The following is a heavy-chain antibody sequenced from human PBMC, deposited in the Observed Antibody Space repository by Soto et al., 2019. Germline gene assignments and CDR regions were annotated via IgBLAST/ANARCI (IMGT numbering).Heavy chain of an antibody. J-gene: IGHJ4*02. CDR1: GFTFSNAW. CDR3: TTVNRYCSGGICYLDFDY. D-gene: IGHD2-15*01. CDR2: IKSKTDGGTT. Sequence: GGSLRLSCAASGFTFSNAWMSWVRQAPGKGLEWVGRIKSKTDGGTTDYAAPVKGRFTISRDDSKNTLYLQMNSMKTEDTAVYYCTTVNRYCSGGICYLDFDYWGQRTMVTVSS. V-gene: IGHV3-15*01.